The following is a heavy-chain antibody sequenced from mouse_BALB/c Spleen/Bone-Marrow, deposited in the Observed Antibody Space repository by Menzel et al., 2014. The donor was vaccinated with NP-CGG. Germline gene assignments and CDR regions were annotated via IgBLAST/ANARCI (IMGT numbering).Heavy chain of an antibody. CDR3: ARDALYRYDGGYAMDY. V-gene: IGHV5-4*02. CDR1: GFTFSDYY. CDR2: ISDGGSYT. D-gene: IGHD2-14*01. Sequence: EVKLVESGGGLVKPGGSLKLSCAASGFTFSDYYMYWVRQTPEKRLEWVATISDGGSYTYYPDSVKGRSTISRDNAKNNLYLQMSSLKSEDTAMYYCARDALYRYDGGYAMDYWGQGTSVTVSS. J-gene: IGHJ4*01.